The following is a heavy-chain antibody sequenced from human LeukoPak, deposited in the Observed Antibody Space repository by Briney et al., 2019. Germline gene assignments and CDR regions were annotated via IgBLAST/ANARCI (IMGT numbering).Heavy chain of an antibody. Sequence: SETLSLTCTVSGGSISSYYWSWIRQPAGKGLEWIGRIYTSGSTNYNPSLKSRVTMSVDTSKNQFSLKLSSVTAADTAVYYCAREDPYYDFWSGYSALYYFDYWGQGTLVTVSS. V-gene: IGHV4-4*07. CDR1: GGSISSYY. J-gene: IGHJ4*02. CDR3: AREDPYYDFWSGYSALYYFDY. CDR2: IYTSGST. D-gene: IGHD3-3*01.